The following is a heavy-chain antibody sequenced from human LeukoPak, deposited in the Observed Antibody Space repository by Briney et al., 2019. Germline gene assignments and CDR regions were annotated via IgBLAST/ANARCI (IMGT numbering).Heavy chain of an antibody. D-gene: IGHD6-19*01. J-gene: IGHJ4*02. V-gene: IGHV4-59*12. Sequence: SETLSLTCTVSGGSISSYYWSWIRQPPGKGLEWIGYIYYSGSTNYNPSLKSRVTISVDRSKNQFSLKLSSVTAADTAVYYCARAWIAVAAQGYYFDYWSQGTLVTVSS. CDR1: GGSISSYY. CDR2: IYYSGST. CDR3: ARAWIAVAAQGYYFDY.